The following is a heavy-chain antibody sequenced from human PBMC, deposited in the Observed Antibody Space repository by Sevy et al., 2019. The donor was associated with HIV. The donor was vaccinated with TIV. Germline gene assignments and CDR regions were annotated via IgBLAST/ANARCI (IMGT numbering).Heavy chain of an antibody. D-gene: IGHD3-22*01. CDR2: ISYDGSNK. CDR3: AKDIWGYYYDSSGYYYMREDIYYYYYGMDV. J-gene: IGHJ6*02. Sequence: GGSLRLSCAASGFTFSSYGMHWVRQAPGKGLEWVAVISYDGSNKYYADSVKGRFTISRDNSKNTLYLQMNSLRAEDTVVYYCAKDIWGYYYDSSGYYYMREDIYYYYYGMDVWGQGTTVTVSS. V-gene: IGHV3-30*18. CDR1: GFTFSSYG.